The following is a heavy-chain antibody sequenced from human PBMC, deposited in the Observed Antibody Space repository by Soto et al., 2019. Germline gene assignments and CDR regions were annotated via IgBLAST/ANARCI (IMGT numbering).Heavy chain of an antibody. J-gene: IGHJ4*02. V-gene: IGHV1-69*06. D-gene: IGHD6-19*01. CDR1: GGTFSSYA. CDR2: IIPIFGTA. Sequence: GASVKVSCKASGGTFSSYAISWVRQAPGQELEWMGGIIPIFGTANCAQKFQGRVTITADKSTSTAYMELSSLRSEDTAVYYCARENSSGWYGFDWGQGTLVTVSS. CDR3: ARENSSGWYGFD.